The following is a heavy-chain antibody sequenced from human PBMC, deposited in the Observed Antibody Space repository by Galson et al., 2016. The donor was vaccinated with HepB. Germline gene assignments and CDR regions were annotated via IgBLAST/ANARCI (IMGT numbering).Heavy chain of an antibody. CDR1: GVSITRGTYY. D-gene: IGHD6-19*01. CDR2: IFWTGST. J-gene: IGHJ4*02. CDR3: AIIWDAGGWTEY. V-gene: IGHV4-39*01. Sequence: SETLSLTCSVSGVSITRGTYYWGWIRRPPGKGLEWIGSIFWTGSTYYNLSLKSRLTISVDTSKDLFSLNLRSVTAADTAVYYCAIIWDAGGWTEYWGQGTLVTVSA.